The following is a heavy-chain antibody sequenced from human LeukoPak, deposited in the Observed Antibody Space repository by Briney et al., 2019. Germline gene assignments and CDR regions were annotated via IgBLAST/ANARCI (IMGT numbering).Heavy chain of an antibody. Sequence: PGRSLRLSCAASGFTFRSYEMNWVRQAPGKGLEWISYISGSGTTIYYADSVKGRFTISRDNAKNSVYLQMNSLRAGDTAVYYCATYIVGPTIDYWGQGTLVTVSS. CDR1: GFTFRSYE. D-gene: IGHD2-15*01. CDR3: ATYIVGPTIDY. V-gene: IGHV3-48*03. CDR2: ISGSGTTI. J-gene: IGHJ4*02.